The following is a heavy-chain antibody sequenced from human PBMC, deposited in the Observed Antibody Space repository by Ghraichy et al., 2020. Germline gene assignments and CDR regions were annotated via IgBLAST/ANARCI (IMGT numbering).Heavy chain of an antibody. CDR3: ARGTGYGGYDRGVYYFGMDV. CDR1: GFAFRDYG. D-gene: IGHD5-12*01. J-gene: IGHJ6*02. CDR2: INYSGRTT. V-gene: IGHV3-23*01. Sequence: GGSLRLSCEASGFAFRDYGMSWVRQAPGEGLEWVGSINYSGRTTYYADSVKGRFTISRDNSKNTLYLQTSSLKIEDTAVYYCARGTGYGGYDRGVYYFGMDVWGQGTTVTVSS.